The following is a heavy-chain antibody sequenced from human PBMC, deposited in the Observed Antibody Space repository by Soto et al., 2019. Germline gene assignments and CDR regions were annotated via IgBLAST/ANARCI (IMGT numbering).Heavy chain of an antibody. J-gene: IGHJ4*02. CDR3: ATVRHRGNYFLDY. D-gene: IGHD1-26*01. CDR1: GFTFSNTW. V-gene: IGHV3-15*02. CDR2: IKTKSNGGTP. Sequence: EVQLVESGGALVKPGGSLTLSCAASGFTFSNTWMAWVRQAPGKGLEWVGRIKTKSNGGTPDYAAPVEGRFALSRDNSKDMLYLQMSSLKTEDTAVYYCATVRHRGNYFLDYGGQGTLVTVPS.